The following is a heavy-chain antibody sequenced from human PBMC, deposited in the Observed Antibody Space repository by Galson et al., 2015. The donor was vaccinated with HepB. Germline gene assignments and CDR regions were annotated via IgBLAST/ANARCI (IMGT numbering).Heavy chain of an antibody. J-gene: IGHJ1*01. V-gene: IGHV3-30*18. CDR3: AKDHKGGWELLGHFQH. D-gene: IGHD1-26*01. CDR2: ISYDGSNK. CDR1: GFTFSSYG. Sequence: SLRLSCAASGFTFSSYGMHWVRQAPGKGLEWVAVISYDGSNKYYADSVKGRFTISRDNSKNTLYLQMNSLRAEDTAVYYCAKDHKGGWELLGHFQHWGQGTLVTVSS.